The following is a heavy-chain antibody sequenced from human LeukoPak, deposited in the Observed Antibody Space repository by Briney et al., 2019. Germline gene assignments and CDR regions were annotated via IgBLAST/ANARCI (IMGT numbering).Heavy chain of an antibody. D-gene: IGHD5-12*01. J-gene: IGHJ4*02. CDR2: ISPGGDIK. V-gene: IGHV3-23*01. CDR3: AQDGAWLRFDH. Sequence: RGTLRLSCAASGFTFNRYGMNWVRQAPGKGLEWVSGISPGGDIKYYADFVKGRFVISRDNSKNTVYLQMNSLRVDDTARYYCAQDGAWLRFDHWGQGTLVTVSS. CDR1: GFTFNRYG.